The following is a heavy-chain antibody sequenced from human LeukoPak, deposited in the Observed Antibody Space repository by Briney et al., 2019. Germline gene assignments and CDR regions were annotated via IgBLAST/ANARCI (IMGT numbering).Heavy chain of an antibody. CDR1: GFTFSSYG. V-gene: IGHV3-23*01. Sequence: GGSLRLSCAASGFTFSSYGMSWVRQAPGKGLEWVSAITGGGGTTSYADSVKGRFTISRDNSKNTLYLQMNSLRAEDTAIYYCARNDGSGSYYLTDYWGQGTLATVSS. CDR3: ARNDGSGSYYLTDY. J-gene: IGHJ4*02. D-gene: IGHD3-10*01. CDR2: ITGGGGTT.